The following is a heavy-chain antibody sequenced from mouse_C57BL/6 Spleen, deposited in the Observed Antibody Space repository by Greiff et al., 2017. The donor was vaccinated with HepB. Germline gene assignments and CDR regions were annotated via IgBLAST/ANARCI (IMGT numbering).Heavy chain of an antibody. CDR3: ARRGDTTEPLFAY. J-gene: IGHJ3*01. CDR1: GYTFTSYW. CDR2: IDPSDSYT. V-gene: IGHV1-59*01. D-gene: IGHD1-1*01. Sequence: QVQLQQPGAELVRPGTSVKLSCKASGYTFTSYWMHWVKQRPGQGLEWIGVIDPSDSYTNYNQKFKGKATLTVDTSSSTAYMQLSRLTSEDSAVYYCARRGDTTEPLFAYWGQGTLVTVSA.